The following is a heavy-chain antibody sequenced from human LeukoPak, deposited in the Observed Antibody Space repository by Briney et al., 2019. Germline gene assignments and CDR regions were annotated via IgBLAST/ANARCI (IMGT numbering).Heavy chain of an antibody. CDR1: GLTFRGYA. Sequence: GGSLRLSCAASGLTFRGYAMSWVGQAPGKGWDGFAAISGSGGSTYYADSVKGRFTISRDNSKTTLYLQMNSLRAEDTAVYYCAKASYYDILTGRDGYFDYWGQGTLVTVSS. J-gene: IGHJ4*02. V-gene: IGHV3-23*01. CDR3: AKASYYDILTGRDGYFDY. CDR2: ISGSGGST. D-gene: IGHD3-9*01.